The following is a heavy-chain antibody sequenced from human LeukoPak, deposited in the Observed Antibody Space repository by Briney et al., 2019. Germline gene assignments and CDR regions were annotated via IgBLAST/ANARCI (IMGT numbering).Heavy chain of an antibody. D-gene: IGHD1-26*01. Sequence: PGGSLRLSCAASGFTFSSYAMSWVRQAPGKGLEWVSAFSGSGGSTFHADSVKGRFTISRDNSKNTLYLQMNSLRTEDTAVYYCAKDKSASGSYVDYWGQGILVTVSS. J-gene: IGHJ4*02. CDR1: GFTFSSYA. CDR2: FSGSGGST. V-gene: IGHV3-23*01. CDR3: AKDKSASGSYVDY.